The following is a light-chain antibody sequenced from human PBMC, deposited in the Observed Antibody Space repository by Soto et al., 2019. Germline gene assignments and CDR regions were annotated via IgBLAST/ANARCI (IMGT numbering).Light chain of an antibody. CDR2: EVT. J-gene: IGLJ1*01. V-gene: IGLV2-14*01. Sequence: QSALTQPASVSGSPGQSITISCTGTSSVVGAYNFVSWYQHHPGRAPKLIIYEVTIRPSGVSNRFSGSKSGNTASLTISGLQAEDEADYYCSSYTTSAPYVFGIGTKLTVL. CDR1: SSVVGAYNF. CDR3: SSYTTSAPYV.